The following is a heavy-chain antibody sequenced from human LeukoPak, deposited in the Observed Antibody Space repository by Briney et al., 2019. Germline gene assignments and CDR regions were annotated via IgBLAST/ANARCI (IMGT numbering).Heavy chain of an antibody. V-gene: IGHV3-23*01. CDR1: GFTFSSYA. Sequence: GGSLRLSCAASGFTFSSYAMSWVRQAPGKGLEWVAAISGSGSSTYYADSVKGRFTISRDNSKNTLYLQMNSLRAEDTAVYYCAKACSGGSCYWDYWGQGTLVTVSS. CDR2: ISGSGSST. CDR3: AKACSGGSCYWDY. J-gene: IGHJ4*02. D-gene: IGHD2-15*01.